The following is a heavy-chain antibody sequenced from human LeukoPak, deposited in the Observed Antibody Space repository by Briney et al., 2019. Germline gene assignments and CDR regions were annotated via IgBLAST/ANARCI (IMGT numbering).Heavy chain of an antibody. J-gene: IGHJ4*02. CDR1: GGSISSNSYY. V-gene: IGHV4-39*01. CDR3: ARRPVRATGSFDY. D-gene: IGHD1-26*01. Sequence: SETLSLTCTVSGGSISSNSYYWGWIRQPPGKGLEWIGSISYSGSTYYNPSLKSRVTISVDTSKNQFSLKLGSVAATDTAVYCARRPVRATGSFDYWGQGTLVTVSS. CDR2: ISYSGST.